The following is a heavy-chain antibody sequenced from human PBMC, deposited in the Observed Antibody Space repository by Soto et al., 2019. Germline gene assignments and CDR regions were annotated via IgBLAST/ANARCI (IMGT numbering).Heavy chain of an antibody. J-gene: IGHJ6*02. D-gene: IGHD2-21*02. CDR1: GGSISTDHYH. Sequence: SETLSLTCTVSGGSISTDHYHWTRISQAPGKGLEWIGYIHYSGSIQFNPSLQSRVSMSVDTSKSLFSLRLSSVTAADTAVYFCAREDDGGDRDYYGLDVWGQGTTVTVSS. CDR3: AREDDGGDRDYYGLDV. V-gene: IGHV4-30-4*01. CDR2: IHYSGSI.